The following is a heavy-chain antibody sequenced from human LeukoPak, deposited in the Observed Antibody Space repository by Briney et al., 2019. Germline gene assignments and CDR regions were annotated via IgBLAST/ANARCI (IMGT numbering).Heavy chain of an antibody. CDR1: GYSLTSYW. J-gene: IGHJ6*03. CDR3: ARTMYSSSWKYYMDV. D-gene: IGHD6-13*01. V-gene: IGHV5-51*01. Sequence: GESLKISCKGSGYSLTSYWIGWVRPIPGEGLGWIGIIYPGDSDTRYSPSFQGQVTISAHKSISTAYLQWSSLKASDTAMYYCARTMYSSSWKYYMDVGGKGTTVTVSS. CDR2: IYPGDSDT.